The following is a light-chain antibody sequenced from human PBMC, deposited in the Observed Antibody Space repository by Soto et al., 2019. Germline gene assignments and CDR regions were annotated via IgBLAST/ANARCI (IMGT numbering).Light chain of an antibody. J-gene: IGKJ3*01. Sequence: IQMTQSPPSLSASVGDTVTITCRASQAINGYLAWYQQKPGEVPKLLIYYASTLQPGVPSRFSGGGSGADYTLTISSLQPEDVATYFCQNYKSALFVFGPGTKVNIK. V-gene: IGKV1-27*01. CDR3: QNYKSALFV. CDR1: QAINGY. CDR2: YAS.